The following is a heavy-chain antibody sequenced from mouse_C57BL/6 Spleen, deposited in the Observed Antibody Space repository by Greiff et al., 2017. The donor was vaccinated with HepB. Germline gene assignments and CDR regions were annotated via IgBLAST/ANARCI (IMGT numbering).Heavy chain of an antibody. CDR1: GFTFSSYG. CDR3: ARVITRDWYFDV. V-gene: IGHV5-6*02. CDR2: ISSGGSYT. J-gene: IGHJ1*03. Sequence: DVKLVESGGDLVKPGGSLKLSCAASGFTFSSYGMSWVRQTPDKRLEWVATISSGGSYTYYPDSVKGRFTISRDNAKNTLYRQMSSLKSEDTAMYYCARVITRDWYFDVWGTGTTVTVSS. D-gene: IGHD1-1*01.